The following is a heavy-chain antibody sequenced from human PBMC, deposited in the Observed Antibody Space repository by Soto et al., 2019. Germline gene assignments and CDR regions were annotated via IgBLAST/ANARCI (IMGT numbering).Heavy chain of an antibody. V-gene: IGHV1-3*01. CDR2: INAGNGNT. Sequence: QVQLVQSGAEVKKPGASVKVSCKASGYTFTSYAMHWVRQAPGQRLEWMGWINAGNGNTKYSQKFQARVTITRDTSASTAYMELSSLRSEDTAVYYCARWCGSSTSCYLNYMDVWGKGTTVTVSS. D-gene: IGHD2-2*01. CDR1: GYTFTSYA. CDR3: ARWCGSSTSCYLNYMDV. J-gene: IGHJ6*03.